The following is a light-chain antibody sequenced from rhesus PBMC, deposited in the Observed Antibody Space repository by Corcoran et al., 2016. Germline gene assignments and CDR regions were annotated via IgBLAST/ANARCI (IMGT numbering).Light chain of an antibody. V-gene: IGLV2-38*01. CDR1: SSDIGGYDG. CDR3: SSYAGSTTYI. CDR2: DVR. Sequence: QSALPQPPSVSKSLGQAVTISCTGTSSDIGGYDGVYWYQQFSGTAPRLLIHDVRKRASGVSDRFSGSKYGNTASLTISGLQAEDEADYYCSSYAGSTTYIFGAGTRLTVL. J-gene: IGLJ1*01.